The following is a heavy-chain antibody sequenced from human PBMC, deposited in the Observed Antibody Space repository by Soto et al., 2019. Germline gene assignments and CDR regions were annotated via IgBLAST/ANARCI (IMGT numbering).Heavy chain of an antibody. Sequence: QITLKESGPTLVKPTQTLTLTCTFSGFSLSTSGVSVGWIRQPPGKALEWLALISWNDDKRYSPSLKSRLTITKDTSKNQVVLTMTNMDPVDTATYFCAAYYDSSAFYYATDYWGQGTLVTVSS. D-gene: IGHD3-22*01. CDR2: ISWNDDK. J-gene: IGHJ4*02. CDR1: GFSLSTSGVS. V-gene: IGHV2-5*01. CDR3: AAYYDSSAFYYATDY.